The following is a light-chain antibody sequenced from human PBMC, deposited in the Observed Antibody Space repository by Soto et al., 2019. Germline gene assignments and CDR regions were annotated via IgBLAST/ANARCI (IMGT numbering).Light chain of an antibody. V-gene: IGKV3D-20*02. Sequence: EIVFTQSPGTLSLSPGKRATLSCRAIQSVSSSYLAWYQQKPGQAPRLLIYGASNRATGIPDRSSGSGSGTDFTLTISRLEPEDFAVYYCQQRSNWPPITFGQGTRLEIK. J-gene: IGKJ5*01. CDR2: GAS. CDR1: QSVSSSY. CDR3: QQRSNWPPIT.